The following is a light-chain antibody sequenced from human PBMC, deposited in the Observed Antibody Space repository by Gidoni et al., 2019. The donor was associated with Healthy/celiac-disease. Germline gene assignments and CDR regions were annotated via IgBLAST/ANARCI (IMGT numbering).Light chain of an antibody. CDR1: QSISSY. J-gene: IGKJ4*01. Sequence: DIQMTQYPSSLSASVGDRVTITCRASQSISSYLNWYQQKPGKAPKLLIYAASSLQSGVPSRFSGSGSWTDFTLTIISLQPEDFATYYCQQSYSTPRLTFGGGTKVEIK. V-gene: IGKV1-39*01. CDR3: QQSYSTPRLT. CDR2: AAS.